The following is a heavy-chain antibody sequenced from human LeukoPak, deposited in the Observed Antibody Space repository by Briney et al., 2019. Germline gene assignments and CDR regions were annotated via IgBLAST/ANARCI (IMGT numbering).Heavy chain of an antibody. CDR3: ARSDYYDSSGYYYEYWFDP. J-gene: IGHJ5*02. D-gene: IGHD3-22*01. V-gene: IGHV3-20*04. CDR1: GFTFDDYG. CDR2: INWNGGST. Sequence: PGGSLRLSCGASGFTFDDYGMSWVRQAPGKGLEWVSGINWNGGSTGYGDSVKGRFTISRDNAKNSLYLQMNSLRSEDMAVYYCARSDYYDSSGYYYEYWFDPWGQGTLVTVSS.